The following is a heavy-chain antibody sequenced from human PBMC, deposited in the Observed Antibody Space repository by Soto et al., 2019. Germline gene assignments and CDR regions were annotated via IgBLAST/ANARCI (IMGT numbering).Heavy chain of an antibody. CDR1: GFSFTTYA. CDR2: ISTDGGGR. CDR3: ARYGSGSAYDH. V-gene: IGHV3-64*07. Sequence: EVQLVESGGGLVQPGGSLRLSCAASGFSFTTYAMHWVRQAPGKGLQYVAAISTDGGGRYYTDSVKGRFIISRDNSKSTLYLQMGSLSGEDMALYYCARYGSGSAYDHWGQGALVTVSS. D-gene: IGHD3-10*01. J-gene: IGHJ4*02.